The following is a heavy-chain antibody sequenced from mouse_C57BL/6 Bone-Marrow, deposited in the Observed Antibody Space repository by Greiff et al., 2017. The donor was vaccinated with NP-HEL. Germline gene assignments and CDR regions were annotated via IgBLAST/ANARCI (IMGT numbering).Heavy chain of an antibody. J-gene: IGHJ2*01. CDR3: ARWGLRYFDY. Sequence: QVQLQQPGAELVKPGASVKLSCKASGYTFTSYWMQWVKQRPGQGLEWIGEIDPSDSYTNYNQKFKGKATLTVDTTSSTAYMQLSSLTSEDSAVYYCARWGLRYFDYWGQGTTLTVSS. CDR2: IDPSDSYT. D-gene: IGHD2-13*01. V-gene: IGHV1-50*01. CDR1: GYTFTSYW.